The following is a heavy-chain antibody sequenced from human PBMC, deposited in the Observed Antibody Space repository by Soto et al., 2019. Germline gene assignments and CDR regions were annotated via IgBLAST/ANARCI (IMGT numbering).Heavy chain of an antibody. CDR3: APSPLREDFWSPSGSTGSSWFDP. Sequence: QITLKESGPTLVKPTQTLTLTCTFSGFSLSTSGVGVGWIRQPPGKALEWLALIYWDDVKRYNPSLKSRLTNTKDTSENQVVLTMINMDPVDTATYPCAPSPLREDFWSPSGSTGSSWFDPWGQGTLVTVSS. V-gene: IGHV2-5*02. J-gene: IGHJ5*02. CDR1: GFSLSTSGVG. D-gene: IGHD3-3*01. CDR2: IYWDDVK.